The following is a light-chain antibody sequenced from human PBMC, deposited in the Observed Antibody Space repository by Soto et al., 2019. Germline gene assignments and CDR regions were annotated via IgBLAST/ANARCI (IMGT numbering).Light chain of an antibody. J-gene: IGKJ1*01. CDR3: QHYNSYSEA. V-gene: IGKV1-5*01. CDR1: QSISVS. CDR2: DAS. Sequence: MTQSPSTLSTYVGDTVTITCRASQSISVSLAWYQQKPGKAPNLLIYDASTLQGGVPSRFSGSGSGTEFTLTISNLQPDDFATYYCQHYNSYSEAFGQGTKVDIK.